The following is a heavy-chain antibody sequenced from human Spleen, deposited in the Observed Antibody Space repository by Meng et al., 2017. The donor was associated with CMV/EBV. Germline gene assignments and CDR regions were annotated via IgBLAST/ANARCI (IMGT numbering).Heavy chain of an antibody. V-gene: IGHV3-74*01. CDR2: INSDGSST. CDR3: ASASGGYRLGYYFDY. J-gene: IGHJ4*02. D-gene: IGHD5-18*01. Sequence: EVQLVESGGGLVQPGGSLSFSCAASGFTFSSYWMHWVRQAPGKGLVWVSRINSDGSSTSYADSVKGRFTISRDNAKNTLYLQMNSLRAEDTAVYYCASASGGYRLGYYFDYWGQGTLVTVSS. CDR1: GFTFSSYW.